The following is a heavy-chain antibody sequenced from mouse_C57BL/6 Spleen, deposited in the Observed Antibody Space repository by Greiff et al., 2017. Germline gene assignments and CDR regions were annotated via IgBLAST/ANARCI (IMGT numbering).Heavy chain of an antibody. V-gene: IGHV1-15*01. CDR2: IDPETGGT. CDR3: TREGGY. CDR1: GYTFTDYE. J-gene: IGHJ2*01. Sequence: VQLQQSGAELVRPGASVTLSCKASGYTFTDYEMHWVKQTPVHGLEWIGAIDPETGGTAYNQKFKGKAILTADKSSSTAYMELRSLTSEDSDVYYCTREGGYWGQGTTLTVSS.